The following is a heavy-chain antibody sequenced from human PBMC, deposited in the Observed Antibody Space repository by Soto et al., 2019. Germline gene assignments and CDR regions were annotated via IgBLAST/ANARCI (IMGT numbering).Heavy chain of an antibody. CDR3: VRDILAPGSFVYFDY. D-gene: IGHD2-8*02. V-gene: IGHV3-7*05. Sequence: GGSLRLSCVASGFTFSSYYMTWVRQAPGEGLEWVANMNQDGSEKYYVDSVKGRFIISRDNAENSLYLEVSSLRADDTAVYHCVRDILAPGSFVYFDYWGQGTLVTVSS. J-gene: IGHJ4*02. CDR2: MNQDGSEK. CDR1: GFTFSSYY.